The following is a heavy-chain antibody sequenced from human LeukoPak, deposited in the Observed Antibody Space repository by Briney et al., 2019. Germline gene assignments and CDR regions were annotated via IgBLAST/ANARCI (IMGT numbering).Heavy chain of an antibody. CDR1: GFTFDDYA. CDR3: ARPAADCGGDCYWAFDY. D-gene: IGHD2-21*01. J-gene: IGHJ4*02. Sequence: QPGGSLRLSCAASGFTFDDYAMHWVRQAPGKGLEWVSGISWNSGSIGYADSVKGRFTISRDNAKNSLYLQMNSLRAEDTAVYYCARPAADCGGDCYWAFDYWGQGTLVTVSP. CDR2: ISWNSGSI. V-gene: IGHV3-9*01.